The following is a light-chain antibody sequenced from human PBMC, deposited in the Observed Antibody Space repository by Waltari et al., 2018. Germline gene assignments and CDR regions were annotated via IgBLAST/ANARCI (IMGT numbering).Light chain of an antibody. V-gene: IGLV2-14*01. J-gene: IGLJ3*02. CDR2: EVS. CDR3: SSVTSTTTWV. CDR1: SSFVGNYDH. Sequence: QSALTQPASVSGSPGQSITISCTGTSSFVGNYDHVSWFQQHPDKAPKLMIYEVSHRPSGVADHYSGTKSGNTASLTISGIQTEDEAHYYCSSVTSTTTWVFGGGTKVTVL.